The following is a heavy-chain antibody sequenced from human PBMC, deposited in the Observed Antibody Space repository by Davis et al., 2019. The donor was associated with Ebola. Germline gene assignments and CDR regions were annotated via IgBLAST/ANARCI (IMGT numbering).Heavy chain of an antibody. CDR3: ARVGQNIAAGNAGPGFDY. J-gene: IGHJ4*02. Sequence: GESLKISCAASGFTFSSYWMSWVRQAPGKGLEWVANIKQDGSEKYYVDSVKGRFTISSDNAKTSLYLQMNSLRAEDTAVYYCARVGQNIAAGNAGPGFDYWGQGTLVTVSS. D-gene: IGHD6-13*01. CDR2: IKQDGSEK. CDR1: GFTFSSYW. V-gene: IGHV3-7*01.